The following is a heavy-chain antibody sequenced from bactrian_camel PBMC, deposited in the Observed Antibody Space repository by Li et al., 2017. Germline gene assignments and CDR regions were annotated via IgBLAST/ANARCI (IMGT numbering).Heavy chain of an antibody. CDR2: QRDAAT. CDR3: AADHSWNRCPPEAMAVHS. V-gene: IGHV3-3*01. D-gene: IGHD1*01. CDR1: EYTLSTYS. Sequence: HVQLVESGGGSVQAGGSLRLSCVTSEYTLSTYSVGWFRQAPGKEPEGVAAQRDAATYYADSVKGRFTISQASAANTLYLQMNNLKPEDTSKYFCAADHSWNRCPPEAMAVHSGAGGPRSPSP. J-gene: IGHJ4*01.